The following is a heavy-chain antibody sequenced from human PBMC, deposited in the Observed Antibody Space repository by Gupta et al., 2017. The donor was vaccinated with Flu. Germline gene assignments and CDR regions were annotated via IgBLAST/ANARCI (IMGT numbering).Heavy chain of an antibody. CDR3: ATKFGSGGDVFDHYRYGMDV. J-gene: IGHJ6*02. V-gene: IGHV1-69*01. CDR2: INVIFGRS. CDR1: GGTFNSYV. D-gene: IGHD3-10*01. Sequence: QVQLVQSGAEVKQPGSSVKVSSTASGGTFNSYVGSWVGQAAGQGLEWMGGINVIFGRSDYEQRLQCRGTSTADSSTYTTYMDLHTPSSEDTAGYYRATKFGSGGDVFDHYRYGMDVWGQGTSVAVFS.